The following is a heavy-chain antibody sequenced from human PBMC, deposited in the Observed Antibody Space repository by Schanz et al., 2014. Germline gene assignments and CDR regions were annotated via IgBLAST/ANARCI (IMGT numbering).Heavy chain of an antibody. CDR3: AKDHAGSDILTALGN. D-gene: IGHD3-9*01. CDR1: GFTFSSYG. V-gene: IGHV3-33*06. CDR2: IWYDGSNK. Sequence: VQLLESGGGLVQPGGSLRLSCAASGFTFSSYGMHWVRQAPGKGLEWVAIIWYDGSNKYYADSVKGRFTISRDNSKNTLYLQMNSLRAEDTAVYYCAKDHAGSDILTALGNWGQGTLVTVSS. J-gene: IGHJ4*02.